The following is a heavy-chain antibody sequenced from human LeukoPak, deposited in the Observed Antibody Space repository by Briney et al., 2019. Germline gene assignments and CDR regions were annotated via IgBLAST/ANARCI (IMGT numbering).Heavy chain of an antibody. Sequence: GRSLRLSCAASGFTFDDYAMHWVRQAPGKGLEWVSGISWNSGSIGYADSVKGRFTISRDNSKNTLYLQMNSLRAEDTAVYYCASHVDTAMMFDYWGQGTLVTVSS. J-gene: IGHJ4*02. CDR2: ISWNSGSI. V-gene: IGHV3-9*01. D-gene: IGHD5-18*01. CDR3: ASHVDTAMMFDY. CDR1: GFTFDDYA.